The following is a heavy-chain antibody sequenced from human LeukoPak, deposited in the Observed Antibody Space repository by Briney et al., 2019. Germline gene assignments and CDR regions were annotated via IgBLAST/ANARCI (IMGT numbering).Heavy chain of an antibody. J-gene: IGHJ4*02. CDR1: GFTFSSYA. V-gene: IGHV3-23*01. D-gene: IGHD6-19*01. CDR3: AKGRPRSYSSGWYEFDY. CDR2: ISGSGGST. Sequence: GGSLRLSCAASGFTFSSYAMSWVRQAPGKGLEWVSAISGSGGSTYYADSVKGRFTISRDNSKNTLYLQMNSLRVEDTAVYYCAKGRPRSYSSGWYEFDYWGQGTLVTVSS.